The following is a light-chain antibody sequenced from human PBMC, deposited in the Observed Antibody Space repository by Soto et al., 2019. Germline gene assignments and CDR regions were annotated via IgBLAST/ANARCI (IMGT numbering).Light chain of an antibody. CDR3: SSYTSSSTPFYV. V-gene: IGLV2-14*01. Sequence: QSALTQPASVSGSPGQSITISCTGTSSDVGGYNYVSWYQQHPGKAPKLMIYEVSNRPSGVSNRFSGSKSGNTASLTISGLRAEDEADYYCSSYTSSSTPFYVFGTGTKVTVL. CDR1: SSDVGGYNY. CDR2: EVS. J-gene: IGLJ1*01.